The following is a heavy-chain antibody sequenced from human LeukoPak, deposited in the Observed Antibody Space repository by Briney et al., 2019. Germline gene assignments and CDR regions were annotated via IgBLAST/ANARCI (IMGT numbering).Heavy chain of an antibody. V-gene: IGHV3-30*18. J-gene: IGHJ4*02. CDR1: GFTFSSYG. CDR3: AKRSNFWTGYLDY. D-gene: IGHD3/OR15-3a*01. CDR2: ISYDGSNK. Sequence: GRSLRLSCAASGFTFSSYGMHWVPQAPGKGLEWVTVISYDGSNKYYADSVKGRFTISRDNSKDTLFPLMNSLRTEDTAVYYCAKRSNFWTGYLDYWGQGALVTVSS.